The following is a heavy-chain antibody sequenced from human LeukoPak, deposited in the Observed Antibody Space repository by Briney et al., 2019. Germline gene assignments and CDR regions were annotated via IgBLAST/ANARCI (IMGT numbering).Heavy chain of an antibody. V-gene: IGHV4-39*07. D-gene: IGHD5-18*01. J-gene: IGHJ4*02. CDR3: ATSGIQTGYRYPY. CDR1: GASISSSSYY. Sequence: KPSETLSLTCTVSGASISSSSYYWGWIRQPPGKGLEWIGSIYYSGSTYYNPSLKSRVTISVDTSKNQFSLKLSSVTAADTAVYFCATSGIQTGYRYPYWGQGTLVTASS. CDR2: IYYSGST.